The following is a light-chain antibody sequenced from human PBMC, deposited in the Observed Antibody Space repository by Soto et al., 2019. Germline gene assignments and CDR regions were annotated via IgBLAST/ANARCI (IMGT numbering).Light chain of an antibody. CDR2: ATS. J-gene: IGKJ1*01. V-gene: IGKV3-20*01. Sequence: EIVLTQSPGTLSLSPGERATLSCRASQSVSTGYLTWYQQKPGQAPRLLIYATSNRATGIPDRFSGSGSGTDFTLTISRLEPEDFAVYFCHQYDKSPRTFGQGTKVEI. CDR1: QSVSTGY. CDR3: HQYDKSPRT.